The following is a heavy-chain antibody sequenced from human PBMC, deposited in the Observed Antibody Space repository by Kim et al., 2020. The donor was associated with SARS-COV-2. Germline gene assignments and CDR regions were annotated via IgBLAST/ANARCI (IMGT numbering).Heavy chain of an antibody. J-gene: IGHJ5*02. CDR1: GYTFTSYG. CDR2: ISAYNGNT. CDR3: AREIKGYCSGGSCYGGWFDP. D-gene: IGHD2-15*01. Sequence: ASVKVSCKASGYTFTSYGISWVRQAPGQGLEWMGWISAYNGNTNYAQKLQGRVTMTTDTSTSTAYMELRSLRSDDTAVYYCAREIKGYCSGGSCYGGWFDPWGQGTLVTVSS. V-gene: IGHV1-18*01.